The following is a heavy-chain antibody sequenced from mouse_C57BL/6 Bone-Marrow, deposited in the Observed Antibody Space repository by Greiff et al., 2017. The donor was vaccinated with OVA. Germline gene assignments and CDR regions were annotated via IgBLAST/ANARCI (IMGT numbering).Heavy chain of an antibody. V-gene: IGHV1-42*01. CDR3: ARAGYSNYVPYWYFDV. D-gene: IGHD2-5*01. CDR2: INPSTGGT. Sequence: VQLQQSGPELVKPGASVKISCKASGYSFTGYYMNWVKQSPEKSLEWIGEINPSTGGTTYNQKFKDKATLTVDKSSSTAYMQLKSRTSEDSAVYYCARAGYSNYVPYWYFDVWGKGTTVTVSS. CDR1: GYSFTGYY. J-gene: IGHJ1*03.